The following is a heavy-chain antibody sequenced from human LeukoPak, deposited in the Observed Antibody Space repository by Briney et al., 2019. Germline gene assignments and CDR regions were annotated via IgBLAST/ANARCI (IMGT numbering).Heavy chain of an antibody. Sequence: SKTLSLTCTVSGVSMSAFQWSWVRQSPGKGLEWIGCVNTKGETNYNPSLKSRVITSVDTSKSQFSLRLTSVTAADTAVYYCATSNDAKIAPFDHWGQGALVTVSS. D-gene: IGHD2-8*01. CDR2: VNTKGET. CDR3: ATSNDAKIAPFDH. CDR1: GVSMSAFQ. V-gene: IGHV4-4*09. J-gene: IGHJ4*02.